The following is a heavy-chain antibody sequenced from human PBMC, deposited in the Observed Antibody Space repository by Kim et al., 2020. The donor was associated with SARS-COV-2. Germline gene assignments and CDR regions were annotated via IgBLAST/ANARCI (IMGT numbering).Heavy chain of an antibody. J-gene: IGHJ4*02. CDR3: AKNGRKCSGGSCPFDY. V-gene: IGHV3-30*18. CDR2: ISYDGSNK. D-gene: IGHD2-15*01. Sequence: GGSLRLSCAASGFTFSSYGMHWVRQAPGKGLEWVAVISYDGSNKYYADSVKGRFTISRDNSKNTLYLQMNSLRAEDTAVYYCAKNGRKCSGGSCPFDYWGQGTLVTVSS. CDR1: GFTFSSYG.